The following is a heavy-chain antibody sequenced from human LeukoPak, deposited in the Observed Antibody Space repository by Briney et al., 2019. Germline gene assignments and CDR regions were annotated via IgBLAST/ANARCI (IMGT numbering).Heavy chain of an antibody. CDR2: MNPNSGNT. CDR3: ARGSGDTIFGVVSYGMDV. CDR1: GYTFTSYD. Sequence: RASVKVSCKASGYTFTSYDINWVRQATGQGLEWMGWMNPNSGNTGYAQKFQGRVTMTRNTSISTAYMALSSLRSEDTAVYYCARGSGDTIFGVVSYGMDVWGQGTTVTVSS. V-gene: IGHV1-8*01. J-gene: IGHJ6*02. D-gene: IGHD3-3*01.